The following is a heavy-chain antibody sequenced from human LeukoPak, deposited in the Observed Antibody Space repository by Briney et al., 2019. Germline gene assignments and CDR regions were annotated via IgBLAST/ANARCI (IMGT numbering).Heavy chain of an antibody. V-gene: IGHV3-30*18. J-gene: IGHJ4*02. CDR2: ISYDGSNK. CDR1: GFTFSSYG. CDR3: AKSPSLRGGWYGAFYFDY. D-gene: IGHD6-19*01. Sequence: GGSLRLSCAASGFTFSSYGMHWVRQAPGKGLEWVAVISYDGSNKYYADSVKGRFTISRDNSKNTLYLQMNSLRAEDTAVYYCAKSPSLRGGWYGAFYFDYWGQGTLVTVSS.